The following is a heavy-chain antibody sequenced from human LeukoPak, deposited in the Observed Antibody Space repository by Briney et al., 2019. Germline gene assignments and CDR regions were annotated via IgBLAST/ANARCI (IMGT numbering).Heavy chain of an antibody. D-gene: IGHD3-3*01. J-gene: IGHJ4*02. CDR2: FDPEDGET. CDR3: ATHITIFGLVTDY. V-gene: IGHV1-24*01. CDR1: GYTLTELS. Sequence: ASVKVSCKVSGYTLTELSMHRVRQAPGKGLEWMGGFDPEDGETIYAQKFQGRVTMTEDTSTDTAYMELSSLRSEDTAVYYCATHITIFGLVTDYWGQGTLVTVSS.